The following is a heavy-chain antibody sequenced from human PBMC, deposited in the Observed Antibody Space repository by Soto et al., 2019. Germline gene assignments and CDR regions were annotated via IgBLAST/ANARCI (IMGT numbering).Heavy chain of an antibody. Sequence: SVKVSCKASGGSFSNFGISWVRQAPGQGLEWMGGIVPVFGRPNYAQRFRGRLTITADESTSTGYMGLISLRSDDTAVYYCAREGSGYNFWGQGXQVTVHS. CDR3: AREGSGYNF. CDR2: IVPVFGRP. V-gene: IGHV1-69*13. D-gene: IGHD5-12*01. J-gene: IGHJ4*02. CDR1: GGSFSNFG.